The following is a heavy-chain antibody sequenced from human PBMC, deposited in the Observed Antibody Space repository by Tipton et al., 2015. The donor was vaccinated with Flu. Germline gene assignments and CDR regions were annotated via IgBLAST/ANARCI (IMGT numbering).Heavy chain of an antibody. J-gene: IGHJ5*02. Sequence: TLSLTCTVSGDSMRSDYFWAWIRQAPGKGLEWIGNIHYSGSPHYNPSLRGRITISLDRSKNQFSLKLRSVTAADTAIYYCARRDYSNYVSDPKNWFDPWGQGTLVTVSS. CDR2: IHYSGSP. CDR1: GDSMRSDYF. CDR3: ARRDYSNYVSDPKNWFDP. D-gene: IGHD4-11*01. V-gene: IGHV4-38-2*02.